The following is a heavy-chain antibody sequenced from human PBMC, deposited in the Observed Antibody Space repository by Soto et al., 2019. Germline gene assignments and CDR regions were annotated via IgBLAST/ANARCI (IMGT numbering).Heavy chain of an antibody. Sequence: GGSLRLSCAASGFTFSSYAMHWVRQAPGKGLEWVAVISYDGSNKYYADSVKGRFTISRDNSKNTLYLQMNSLRAEDTAAYYCARAEHYEGTYYGMDVWGQGTTVTVS. CDR3: ARAEHYEGTYYGMDV. D-gene: IGHD3-22*01. CDR2: ISYDGSNK. V-gene: IGHV3-30-3*01. J-gene: IGHJ6*02. CDR1: GFTFSSYA.